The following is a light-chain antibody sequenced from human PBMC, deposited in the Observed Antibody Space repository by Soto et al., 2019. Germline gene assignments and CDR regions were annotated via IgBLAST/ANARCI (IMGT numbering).Light chain of an antibody. V-gene: IGKV1-5*03. CDR1: HNINTW. CDR2: KAS. J-gene: IGKJ1*01. Sequence: DIQLTQSPSTLSASVGDRVTITCRASHNINTWLAWYQQKPGKAPKLLIYKASNLEGGVPSRFSGSGSGAEFTLTISSLQPDDFATYYCQQYNPYPTWSFGQGTKVEVK. CDR3: QQYNPYPTWS.